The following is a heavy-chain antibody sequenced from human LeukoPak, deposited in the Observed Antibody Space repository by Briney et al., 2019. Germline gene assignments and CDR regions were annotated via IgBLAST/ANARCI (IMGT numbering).Heavy chain of an antibody. V-gene: IGHV1-2*02. D-gene: IGHD2-2*02. Sequence: ASVKVSCKASGYTFSGYYIFWVRRAPGQGLEWMGWINPNSGGTNYAPEFQGRLTMTRDTSISTAYMELSRLRSDDTAVYYCARSPLPAAIGQFDYWGQGTLVTVSS. CDR3: ARSPLPAAIGQFDY. CDR1: GYTFSGYY. J-gene: IGHJ4*02. CDR2: INPNSGGT.